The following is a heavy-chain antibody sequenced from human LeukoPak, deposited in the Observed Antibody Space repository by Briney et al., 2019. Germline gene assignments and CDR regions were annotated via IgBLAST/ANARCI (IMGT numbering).Heavy chain of an antibody. D-gene: IGHD6-19*01. J-gene: IGHJ5*02. Sequence: ASVKVSCKASGYTFTSYDINWVRQATGQGLEWMGWMNPNSGNTGYAQKFQGRVTMTRNTSISTAYMELSSLRSEDTAVYYCARVPVLYSSGWYWLDPWGQGTLVTVSS. CDR2: MNPNSGNT. CDR3: ARVPVLYSSGWYWLDP. V-gene: IGHV1-8*01. CDR1: GYTFTSYD.